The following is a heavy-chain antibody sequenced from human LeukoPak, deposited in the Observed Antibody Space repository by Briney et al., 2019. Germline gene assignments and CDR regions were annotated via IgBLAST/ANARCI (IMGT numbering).Heavy chain of an antibody. Sequence: TGGSLRLSCAASGFTFSSYWMHWVRHTPGKGLVWVSRIKSDGSSTSYADSVKGRFTTFRDNAKNTLYLQMNSLRAEDTAVYYCARDGYSFGHDFGYWGQGTLVTVSS. CDR2: IKSDGSST. CDR1: GFTFSSYW. D-gene: IGHD5-18*01. J-gene: IGHJ4*02. CDR3: ARDGYSFGHDFGY. V-gene: IGHV3-74*01.